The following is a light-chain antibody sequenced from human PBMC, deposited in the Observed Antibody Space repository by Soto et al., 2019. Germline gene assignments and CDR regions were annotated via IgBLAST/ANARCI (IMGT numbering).Light chain of an antibody. CDR2: GAS. CDR3: QHYNAFPWP. Sequence: DDQMTQSPSTLSASVGDRVTITCRASHSISDWLAWYQQKPGKAPKLLIYGASSLGSGVPSRFSGSGSGTEFTLTIGGLQPDDFATYYCQHYNAFPWPFGQGTKVEIK. CDR1: HSISDW. J-gene: IGKJ1*01. V-gene: IGKV1-5*01.